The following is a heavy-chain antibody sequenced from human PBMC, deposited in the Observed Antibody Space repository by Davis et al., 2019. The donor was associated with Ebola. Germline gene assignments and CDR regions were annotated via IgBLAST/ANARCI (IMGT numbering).Heavy chain of an antibody. V-gene: IGHV4-4*07. CDR1: GSPISNAYY. CDR3: AKDRGYYYEGAFDL. Sequence: PSETLSLTCAVSGSPISNAYYWAWIRQPAGKGLEWIGRIYNSGSTNYNPSLKSRVTMSVDTSKNQFSLKLTSVTAADTAVYYCAKDRGYYYEGAFDLWGQGTMVTVYS. J-gene: IGHJ3*01. D-gene: IGHD3-22*01. CDR2: IYNSGST.